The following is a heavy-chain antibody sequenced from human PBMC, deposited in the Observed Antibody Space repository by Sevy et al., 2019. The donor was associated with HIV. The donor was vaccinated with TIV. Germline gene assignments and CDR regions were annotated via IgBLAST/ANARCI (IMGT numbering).Heavy chain of an antibody. CDR3: VKDRCGDAGCPREYFEH. V-gene: IGHV3-30*02. D-gene: IGHD2-21*02. Sequence: GGSLRLSCAASGFSFSSYGMHWVRQPLGKGLEWVAFVHFDGSEKGYADSGKGRFTISRDNSKSTIFLQMDSLRIEDTAIYYCVKDRCGDAGCPREYFEHWGQGTLVTVSS. CDR2: VHFDGSEK. J-gene: IGHJ4*02. CDR1: GFSFSSYG.